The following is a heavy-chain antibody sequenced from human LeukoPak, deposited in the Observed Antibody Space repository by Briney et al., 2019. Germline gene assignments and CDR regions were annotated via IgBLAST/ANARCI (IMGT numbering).Heavy chain of an antibody. CDR2: IYYSGST. V-gene: IGHV4-59*01. Sequence: PSETLSLTCTVSGGSISSYYWSWTRQPPGKGLEWIGYIYYSGSTNYNPSLKSRVTISVDTSKNQFSLKLSSVTAADTAVYYCARDPTGTEAFDIWGQGTMVTVSS. J-gene: IGHJ3*02. CDR1: GGSISSYY. CDR3: ARDPTGTEAFDI.